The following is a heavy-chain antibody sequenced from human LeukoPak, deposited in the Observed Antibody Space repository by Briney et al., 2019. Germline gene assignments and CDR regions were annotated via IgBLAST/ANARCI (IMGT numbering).Heavy chain of an antibody. CDR2: IIPILGTA. CDR1: GGTFSSYA. V-gene: IGHV1-69*06. CDR3: ARGVGSGIYFDY. Sequence: GASVKVSCKASGGTFSSYAISWVRQAPGQGLEWMGGIIPILGTANYAQKFQGRVTITADKSTSTAYMELSSLRSEDTAVYYCARGVGSGIYFDYWGQGTLVTVSS. J-gene: IGHJ4*02. D-gene: IGHD1-26*01.